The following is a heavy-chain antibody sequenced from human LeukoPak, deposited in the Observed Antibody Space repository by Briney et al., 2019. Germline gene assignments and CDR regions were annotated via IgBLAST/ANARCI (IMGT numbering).Heavy chain of an antibody. D-gene: IGHD5/OR15-5a*01. CDR3: ARLSDVSPYYYYYYMDV. Sequence: SETLSLTCAVYGGSFSSYYWGWIRQPPGKGLEWIGSIYYSGSTYYNPSLKSRVTISVDTSKNQFSLKLSSVTAADTAVYYCARLSDVSPYYYYYYMDVWGKGTTVTVSS. V-gene: IGHV4-39*01. J-gene: IGHJ6*03. CDR2: IYYSGST. CDR1: GGSFSSYY.